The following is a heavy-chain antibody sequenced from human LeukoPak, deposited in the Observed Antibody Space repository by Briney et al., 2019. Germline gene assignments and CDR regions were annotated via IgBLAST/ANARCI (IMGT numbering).Heavy chain of an antibody. CDR3: ARVVAREITMIVVANDY. V-gene: IGHV3-33*01. CDR2: IWYDGSNK. D-gene: IGHD3-22*01. Sequence: GRSLRLSCAASGFTFSSYGMHWVRQAPGKGLEWVAVIWYDGSNKYYADSVKGRFTISRDSSKNTLYLQMNSLRAEDTAVYYCARVVAREITMIVVANDYWGQGTLVTVSS. CDR1: GFTFSSYG. J-gene: IGHJ4*02.